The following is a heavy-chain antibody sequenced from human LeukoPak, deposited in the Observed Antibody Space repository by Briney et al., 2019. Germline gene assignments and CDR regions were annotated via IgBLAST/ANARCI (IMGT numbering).Heavy chain of an antibody. CDR2: ISSSSSYI. D-gene: IGHD6-6*01. CDR1: GFTFSSYS. Sequence: GGSLRLSCAASGFTFSSYSMNWVRQAPGKGLEWVSSISSSSSYIYYADSVKGRFTISRDNAKNSLYLQMNSLRAEDTAVYYCARKRGSSDGDFDYWGQGTLVTVSS. J-gene: IGHJ4*02. CDR3: ARKRGSSDGDFDY. V-gene: IGHV3-21*01.